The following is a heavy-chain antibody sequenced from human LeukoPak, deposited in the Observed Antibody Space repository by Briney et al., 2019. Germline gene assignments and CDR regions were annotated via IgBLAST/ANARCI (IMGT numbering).Heavy chain of an antibody. CDR3: ARDSGMVRGTVDY. D-gene: IGHD3-10*01. CDR2: INPSGGST. V-gene: IGHV1-46*01. J-gene: IGHJ4*02. CDR1: GYTFTSYY. Sequence: ASVKVSCKSSGYTFTSYYMYWVRQAPGQGLEWMGIINPSGGSTSYAQKFQGRVTMTRDTSTSTVYMELSSLRSEDTAVYYCARDSGMVRGTVDYWGQGILVTVSS.